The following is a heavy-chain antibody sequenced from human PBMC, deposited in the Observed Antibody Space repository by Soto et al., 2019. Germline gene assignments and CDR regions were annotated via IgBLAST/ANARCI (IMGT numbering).Heavy chain of an antibody. Sequence: GGSLRLSCAASGFTFSSYSMNWVRQAPGKGLEWVSSISSSSSYIYYADSVKGRFTISRDNAKNSLYLQMNSLRAEDTAVYYCARALKFPVQIAAAGKGYGIDYWGQGTLVTVSS. J-gene: IGHJ4*02. D-gene: IGHD6-13*01. V-gene: IGHV3-21*01. CDR3: ARALKFPVQIAAAGKGYGIDY. CDR2: ISSSSSYI. CDR1: GFTFSSYS.